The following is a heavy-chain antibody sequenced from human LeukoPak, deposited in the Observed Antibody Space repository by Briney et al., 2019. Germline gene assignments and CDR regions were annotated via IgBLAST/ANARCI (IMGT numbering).Heavy chain of an antibody. J-gene: IGHJ6*02. Sequence: ASVKVSCKASGYTFTSYDINWVRQATGQGLEWMGWMNPNSGNTGYAQKFQCRVTMTRNTSISTAYMELSSMRSADTAVYYCATLTVTTDYYYYGMDVWGQGTTVTVSS. V-gene: IGHV1-8*01. D-gene: IGHD4-4*01. CDR2: MNPNSGNT. CDR1: GYTFTSYD. CDR3: ATLTVTTDYYYYGMDV.